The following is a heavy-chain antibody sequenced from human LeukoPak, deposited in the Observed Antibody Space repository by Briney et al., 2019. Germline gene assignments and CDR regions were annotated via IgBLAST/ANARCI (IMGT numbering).Heavy chain of an antibody. CDR2: IFYTGTA. D-gene: IGHD6-19*01. CDR3: ARRKIQWLVRWGYFDY. V-gene: IGHV4-39*07. Sequence: SETLSLTCNVFGGSISNNNYFWAWIRQPPGKGLEWLGSIFYTGTAYYNPSLKSRVTISVDTSKNQFSLKLSSVTAADTAVYYCARRKIQWLVRWGYFDYWGQGTLVTVSS. J-gene: IGHJ4*02. CDR1: GGSISNNNYF.